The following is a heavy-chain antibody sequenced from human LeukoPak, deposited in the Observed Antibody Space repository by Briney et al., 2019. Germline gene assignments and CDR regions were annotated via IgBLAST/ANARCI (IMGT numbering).Heavy chain of an antibody. CDR2: IYFAGSA. V-gene: IGHV3-66*01. Sequence: GGSLRLSCAASGFTVSNNYMTWVRQAPGKGLEWVSFIYFAGSAYYADSVKGRFTISRDDSKNTVYLQMDILSADDTAVYYCAGSLGYSSDSYHYGMDVWGQGTTVIVSS. CDR1: GFTVSNNY. CDR3: AGSLGYSSDSYHYGMDV. J-gene: IGHJ6*02. D-gene: IGHD5-12*01.